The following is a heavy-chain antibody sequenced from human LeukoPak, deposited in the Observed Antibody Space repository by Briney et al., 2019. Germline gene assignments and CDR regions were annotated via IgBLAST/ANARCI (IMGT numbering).Heavy chain of an antibody. CDR1: GFTFSSYA. V-gene: IGHV3-30-3*01. Sequence: PGGSLRLSCAASGFTFSSYAMHWVRQAPGKGLEWVAVISYDGSNKYYADSVKGRFTISRDNSKNTLYPQMSSLRAEDTAVYYCARESLTLNSDAFDIWGQGTTVTVSS. D-gene: IGHD1/OR15-1a*01. CDR2: ISYDGSNK. J-gene: IGHJ3*02. CDR3: ARESLTLNSDAFDI.